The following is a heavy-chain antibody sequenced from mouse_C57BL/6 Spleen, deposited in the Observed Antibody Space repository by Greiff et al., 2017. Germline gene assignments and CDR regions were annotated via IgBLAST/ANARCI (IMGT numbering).Heavy chain of an antibody. CDR1: GFNIKDYY. V-gene: IGHV14-2*01. D-gene: IGHD2-3*01. Sequence: EVKLMESGAELVKPGASVKLSCTASGFNIKDYYMHWVKQRTEQGLEWIGRIDPEDGETKYAPKFQGKATITADTSSNTAYLQLSSLTSEDTAVYYWASVYDGYYGVYAMDYWGQGTSVTVSS. CDR2: IDPEDGET. J-gene: IGHJ4*01. CDR3: ASVYDGYYGVYAMDY.